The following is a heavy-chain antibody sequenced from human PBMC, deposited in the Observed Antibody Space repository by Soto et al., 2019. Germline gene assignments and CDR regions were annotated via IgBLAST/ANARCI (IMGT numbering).Heavy chain of an antibody. CDR1: GYTFTGYY. J-gene: IGHJ4*02. V-gene: IGHV1-2*04. CDR2: INPNSGGT. CDR3: ARGHGTFLEWLLYPIYYFDY. Sequence: GASVKVSCKASGYTFTGYYMHWVRQAPGQGLEWMGWINPNSGGTNYAQKFQGWVTMTRDTSISTAYMELSRLRSDDTAVYYCARGHGTFLEWLLYPIYYFDYWGQGTLVTVSS. D-gene: IGHD3-3*01.